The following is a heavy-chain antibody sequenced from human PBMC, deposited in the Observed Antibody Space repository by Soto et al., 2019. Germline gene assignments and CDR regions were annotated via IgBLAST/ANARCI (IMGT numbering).Heavy chain of an antibody. J-gene: IGHJ4*02. V-gene: IGHV1-69*02. D-gene: IGHD3-10*01. CDR2: IIPILDIA. CDR3: ARIPLTMVRGVKGIDY. Sequence: QVQLVQSGAEVKKPGSSVKVSCKASGGTFSNCTITWVRQAPGQGLEWMGRIIPILDIANFAHKFQGRLTTTADKSTTTAYVELSRLRSEDTAVYYCARIPLTMVRGVKGIDYWGQGTLVTVSS. CDR1: GGTFSNCT.